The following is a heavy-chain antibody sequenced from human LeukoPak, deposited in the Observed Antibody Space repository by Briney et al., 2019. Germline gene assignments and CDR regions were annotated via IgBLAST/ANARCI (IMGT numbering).Heavy chain of an antibody. Sequence: GASVKVSCKASGYTFTCYYTHWVRQAPGQGLEWMGWINPNSGGTNYAQRFQGRVTMTRDTSMSTAYMELSRLRSDDTGVYYCARDGSPAGGSKPVVASTPSFDYWGQGTLVTVSS. CDR3: ARDGSPAGGSKPVVASTPSFDY. J-gene: IGHJ4*02. CDR2: INPNSGGT. D-gene: IGHD2-15*01. CDR1: GYTFTCYY. V-gene: IGHV1-2*02.